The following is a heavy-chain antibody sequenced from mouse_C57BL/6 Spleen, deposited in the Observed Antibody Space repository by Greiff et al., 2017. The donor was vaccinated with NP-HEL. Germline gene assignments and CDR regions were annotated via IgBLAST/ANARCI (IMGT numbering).Heavy chain of an antibody. D-gene: IGHD2-5*01. CDR3: ARYSNYPYYAMDY. Sequence: EVQVVESGGGLVKPGGSLKLSCAASGFTFSDYGMHWVRQAPEKGLEWVAYISSGSSTIYYADTVKGRFTISRDNAKNTLFLQMTSLRSEDTAMYYCARYSNYPYYAMDYWGQGTSVTVSS. J-gene: IGHJ4*01. CDR1: GFTFSDYG. V-gene: IGHV5-17*01. CDR2: ISSGSSTI.